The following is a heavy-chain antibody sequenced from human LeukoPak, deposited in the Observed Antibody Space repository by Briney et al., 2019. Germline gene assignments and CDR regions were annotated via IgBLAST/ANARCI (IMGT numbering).Heavy chain of an antibody. D-gene: IGHD3-3*01. J-gene: IGHJ4*02. V-gene: IGHV3-30*02. CDR3: ARAARPFYYDSWSGYDY. CDR2: IQYDGTNK. Sequence: GESLRLSCAASGLTFSSWGMHWARQAPGKGLEWVAFIQYDGTNKYYADSVKGRFTISRDNAKNSLYLQMNSLRAEDTAVYYCARAARPFYYDSWSGYDYWGQGTLVTVSS. CDR1: GLTFSSWG.